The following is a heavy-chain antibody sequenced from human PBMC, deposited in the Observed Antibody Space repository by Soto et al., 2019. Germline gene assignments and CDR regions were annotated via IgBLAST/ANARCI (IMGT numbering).Heavy chain of an antibody. CDR1: GFTFSSYA. V-gene: IGHV3-23*01. J-gene: IGHJ4*02. CDR2: ISGSGGST. D-gene: IGHD3-10*01. Sequence: GGSLRLSCAASGFTFSSYATSWVRQAPGKGLEWVSAISGSGGSTYYADSVKGRFTISRDNSKNTLYLQTNSLRAEDTAVYYCAKDQGYYGSGRRLANYFDYWGQGTLVTVSS. CDR3: AKDQGYYGSGRRLANYFDY.